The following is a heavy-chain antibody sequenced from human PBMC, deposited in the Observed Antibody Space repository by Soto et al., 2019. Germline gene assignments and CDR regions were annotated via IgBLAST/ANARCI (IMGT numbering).Heavy chain of an antibody. CDR2: IKPDGSER. CDR1: GFTFGTYW. J-gene: IGHJ4*02. CDR3: ATNLNWEHY. Sequence: EVQLVESGGGLVKPGGSLRLSCEASGFTFGTYWMTWVRQPPGKGLECVADIKPDGSERYYVDSVKGRFTITRDNDKNALDLHMNSLRAEDTAVYYCATNLNWEHYWGQGTLVTVSS. D-gene: IGHD7-27*01. V-gene: IGHV3-7*02.